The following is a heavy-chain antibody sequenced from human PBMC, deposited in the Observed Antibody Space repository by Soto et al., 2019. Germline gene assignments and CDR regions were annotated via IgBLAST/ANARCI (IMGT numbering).Heavy chain of an antibody. CDR3: ARGRRRYGMDV. Sequence: QVQLVQSGAEVKKPGASVKVSCKASGYTCTSYGISWVRQAPGQGLEWMGWISAYTGNTNYAQKLHGRVTMTTDPSTSTAYMERRSLRFDDTAVYYCARGRRRYGMDVWGQGTQVTVSS. V-gene: IGHV1-18*01. CDR2: ISAYTGNT. CDR1: GYTCTSYG. J-gene: IGHJ6*02.